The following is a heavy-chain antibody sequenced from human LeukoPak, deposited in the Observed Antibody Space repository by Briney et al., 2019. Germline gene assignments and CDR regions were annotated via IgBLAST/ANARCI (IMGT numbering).Heavy chain of an antibody. CDR2: ISVSGSDT. CDR1: GFTFTNYG. J-gene: IGHJ4*02. Sequence: GGTLRLSCAASGFTFTNYGMSWVRQAPGKGLEWVSTISVSGSDTYSAHPVTSLFTIARDNYTNILDLQMTDRRVDDRVLYYGGKGLDFEWALDCPDYWGQGTLVTVSS. D-gene: IGHD3-3*01. V-gene: IGHV3-23*01. CDR3: GKGLDFEWALDCPDY.